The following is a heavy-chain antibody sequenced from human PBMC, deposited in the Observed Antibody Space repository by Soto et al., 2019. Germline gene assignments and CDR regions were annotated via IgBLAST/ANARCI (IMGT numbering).Heavy chain of an antibody. V-gene: IGHV3-15*01. Sequence: VGSLRLSCAASGFSFSDAWLSWVRQSPGKGLEWVGRIKSKIDDETTDYAAAVKGRFTISRDDSKDTVFLHLTSLKTEDTAMYLCTTERLDHWGQGTLVTVSS. CDR3: TTERLDH. J-gene: IGHJ5*02. CDR2: IKSKIDDETT. CDR1: GFSFSDAW.